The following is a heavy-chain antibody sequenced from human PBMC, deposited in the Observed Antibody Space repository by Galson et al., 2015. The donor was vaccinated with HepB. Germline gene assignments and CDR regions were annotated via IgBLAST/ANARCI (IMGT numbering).Heavy chain of an antibody. CDR2: INAGNGNT. D-gene: IGHD2-15*01. J-gene: IGHJ5*02. CDR1: GYTFTSYA. CDR3: ARERGVYCSGGSCHRGWFDP. V-gene: IGHV1-3*01. Sequence: SVKVSCKASGYTFTSYAMHWVRQAPGQRLEWMGWINAGNGNTKYSQKFQGRVTITRDTSASTAYMELSSLRSEDTAVYYCARERGVYCSGGSCHRGWFDPWGQGTLVTVSS.